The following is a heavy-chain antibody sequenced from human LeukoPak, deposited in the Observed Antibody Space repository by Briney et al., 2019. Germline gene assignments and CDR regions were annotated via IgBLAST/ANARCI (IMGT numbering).Heavy chain of an antibody. Sequence: GGSLRLSCAASGFTFSSYAMSWVRQAPGKGLEWVSAISGSGGSTYYADSVKGRFTISRDNSKNTLYLQTNSLRAEDTAVYYCAKAKQTTVTTNYLDYWGQGTLVTVSS. CDR1: GFTFSSYA. J-gene: IGHJ4*02. CDR2: ISGSGGST. D-gene: IGHD4-17*01. V-gene: IGHV3-23*01. CDR3: AKAKQTTVTTNYLDY.